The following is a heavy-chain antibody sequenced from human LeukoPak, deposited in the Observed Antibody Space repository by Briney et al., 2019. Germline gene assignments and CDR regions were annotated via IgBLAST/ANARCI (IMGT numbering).Heavy chain of an antibody. D-gene: IGHD1-26*01. CDR3: AKVEARRYSGSYYFDY. CDR1: GFTFSSYS. Sequence: GGSLRLSCAASGFTFSSYSMNWVRQAPGKGLEWVSYISSSSSTIYYADSVKGRFTISRDNSKNTLYLQMNSLRAEDTAVYYCAKVEARRYSGSYYFDYWGQGTLVTVSS. CDR2: ISSSSSTI. J-gene: IGHJ4*02. V-gene: IGHV3-48*01.